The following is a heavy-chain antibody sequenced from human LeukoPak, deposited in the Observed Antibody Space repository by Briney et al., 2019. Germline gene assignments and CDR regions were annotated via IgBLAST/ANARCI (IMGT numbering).Heavy chain of an antibody. V-gene: IGHV3-30*18. D-gene: IGHD6-19*01. J-gene: IGHJ4*02. CDR2: ISVYESHK. CDR3: AKDQGTGFSDFDY. CDR1: GFTFSSSA. Sequence: GGSLRLSCAASGFTFSSSAMHWVRQTPGKGLEWVAVISVYESHKYYADSVKGRFTLSRDNSKSTLYLQMNSLTTEDTAVYYCAKDQGTGFSDFDYWGQGTLVTVSS.